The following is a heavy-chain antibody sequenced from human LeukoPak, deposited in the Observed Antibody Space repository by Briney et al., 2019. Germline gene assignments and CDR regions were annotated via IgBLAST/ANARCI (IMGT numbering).Heavy chain of an antibody. CDR1: GGSISSYY. J-gene: IGHJ6*02. CDR3: ARGGDEVMVLGPAAHGMDV. CDR2: IYTSGST. D-gene: IGHD3-10*01. V-gene: IGHV4-4*07. Sequence: PSETLSLTCTVSGGSISSYYWSWIRHPAGKGLEWIWRIYTSGSTNYNPSLKGRVTISVDTSKNQLSLKVTSVTAADTAVYCCARGGDEVMVLGPAAHGMDVWGQGTTVTVSS.